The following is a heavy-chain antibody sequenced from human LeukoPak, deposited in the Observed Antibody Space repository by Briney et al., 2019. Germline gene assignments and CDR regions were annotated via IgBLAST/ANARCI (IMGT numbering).Heavy chain of an antibody. CDR2: IKEDGTEK. V-gene: IGHV3-7*03. Sequence: GGSLRLSCAASGFSFSNYWMSWVRQVPGKGLEWVANIKEDGTEKNYLDSVKGRFTIARGNAKNSLYLQMNSLRDEDTAMYYCAKRGPATGVWGRGTLVTVSS. D-gene: IGHD1-14*01. CDR3: AKRGPATGV. J-gene: IGHJ2*01. CDR1: GFSFSNYW.